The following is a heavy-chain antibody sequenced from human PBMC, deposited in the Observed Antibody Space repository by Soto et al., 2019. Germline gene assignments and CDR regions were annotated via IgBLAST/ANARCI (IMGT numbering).Heavy chain of an antibody. Sequence: GGSLRLSCTASGFTFSSYWMHWVRQAPGKGLVWVSRISSDGSTTSYADSVKGRFTISRDNAKNTLYLQMNSLRVEDTAVYYCVCVYYGSGSSPAWGQGTLVTVSS. CDR3: VCVYYGSGSSPA. J-gene: IGHJ5*02. V-gene: IGHV3-74*01. D-gene: IGHD3-10*01. CDR2: ISSDGSTT. CDR1: GFTFSSYW.